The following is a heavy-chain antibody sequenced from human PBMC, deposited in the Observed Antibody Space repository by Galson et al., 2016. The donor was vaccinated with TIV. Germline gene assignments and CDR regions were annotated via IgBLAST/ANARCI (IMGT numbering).Heavy chain of an antibody. J-gene: IGHJ4*02. V-gene: IGHV1-69*06. CDR3: ARGRGYYFGSGSSYFYY. Sequence: SVKVSCKASGGTFSNFVISWVRQAPGQGLEWMGSINPIFGTANYAQKFQGRVTITADTSTSTIYMELSSLSSEDTAVYYCARGRGYYFGSGSSYFYYWGQGSLVTVSS. D-gene: IGHD3-10*01. CDR1: GGTFSNFV. CDR2: INPIFGTA.